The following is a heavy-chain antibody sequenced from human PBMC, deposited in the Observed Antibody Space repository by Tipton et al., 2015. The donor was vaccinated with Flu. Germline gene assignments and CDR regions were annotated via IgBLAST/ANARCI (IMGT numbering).Heavy chain of an antibody. D-gene: IGHD6-6*01. CDR2: IYYSGST. Sequence: LRLSCTVSGGSISSGGYYWSWIRQHPGKGLEWIGYIYYSGSTQYNPSLKSRVTISVDTSKNQFSLKLSSVTAADTAVYYCASYSSSYFDYWGQGTLVTVSS. V-gene: IGHV4-31*02. J-gene: IGHJ4*02. CDR1: GGSISSGGYY. CDR3: ASYSSSYFDY.